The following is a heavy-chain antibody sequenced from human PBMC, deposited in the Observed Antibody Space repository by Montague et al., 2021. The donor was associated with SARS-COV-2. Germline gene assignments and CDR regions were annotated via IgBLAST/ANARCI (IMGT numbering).Heavy chain of an antibody. V-gene: IGHV4-34*01. CDR2: INHSGST. Sequence: SETLSLTCAVYGVSFIGYYWSWLRPPPGKGLEWIGDINHSGSTNYNPSLKSRVTISVDTSKNQFSLKLSSVTAADTAVYYCARSGWEQRVRVRYYYYYGMDVWGQGTKVTV. D-gene: IGHD6-6*01. CDR3: ARSGWEQRVRVRYYYYYGMDV. J-gene: IGHJ6*02. CDR1: GVSFIGYY.